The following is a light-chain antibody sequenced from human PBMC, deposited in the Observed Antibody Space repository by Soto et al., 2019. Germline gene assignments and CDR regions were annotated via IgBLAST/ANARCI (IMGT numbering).Light chain of an antibody. Sequence: QSVLTQPASVSGSPGQSITISCTGTSSDVGNYNLVSWYQHHPGKAPKLMIYEVNKRPSGVSNRFSGSKSGNTASLTISGLQAEDEHDYYCCSYAGSNYVFGTGTKVTIL. CDR2: EVN. V-gene: IGLV2-23*02. CDR3: CSYAGSNYV. J-gene: IGLJ1*01. CDR1: SSDVGNYNL.